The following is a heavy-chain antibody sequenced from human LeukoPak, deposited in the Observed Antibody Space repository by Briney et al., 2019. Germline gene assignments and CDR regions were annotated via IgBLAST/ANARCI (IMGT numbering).Heavy chain of an antibody. CDR2: INPNSGGT. J-gene: IGHJ3*02. V-gene: IGHV1-2*02. D-gene: IGHD3-22*01. CDR3: ASGVYYDSSGYSIDAFDI. Sequence: ASVKVSCKASGYTFTGYYMHWVRQAPGQGLEWMGWINPNSGGTNYAQKFQGRVTMTRDTSISTAYMELSRLRSDDTAVYYCASGVYYDSSGYSIDAFDIWGQGTMVTVSS. CDR1: GYTFTGYY.